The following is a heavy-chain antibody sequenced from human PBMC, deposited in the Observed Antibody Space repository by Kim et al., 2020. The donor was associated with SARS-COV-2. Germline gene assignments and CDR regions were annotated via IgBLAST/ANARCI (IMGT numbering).Heavy chain of an antibody. CDR3: ARGVAQPPWFDP. Sequence: NPHRKTRVTISADTSKNQVSLKLSSVTAADTAVYYCARGVAQPPWFDPWGQGTLVTVSS. J-gene: IGHJ5*02. D-gene: IGHD6-13*01. V-gene: IGHV4-30-2*04.